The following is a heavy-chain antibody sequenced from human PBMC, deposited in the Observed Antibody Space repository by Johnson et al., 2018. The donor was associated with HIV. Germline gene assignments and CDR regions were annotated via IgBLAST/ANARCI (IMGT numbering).Heavy chain of an antibody. Sequence: QVQLVESGGGVVQPGRALRLSCAASGFTFNYYGMHWVRQAPGKGLEWVAVIWYDGSNKYYADSVKGRFTISRDNSKNTLYLQMNSLRAEDTAGYYCAKGDYYDSRAAFDIWGQGTMVTVSS. J-gene: IGHJ3*02. CDR1: GFTFNYYG. CDR3: AKGDYYDSRAAFDI. V-gene: IGHV3-33*06. D-gene: IGHD3-22*01. CDR2: IWYDGSNK.